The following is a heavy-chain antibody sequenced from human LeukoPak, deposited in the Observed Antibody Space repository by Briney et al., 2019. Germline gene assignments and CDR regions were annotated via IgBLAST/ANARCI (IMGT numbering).Heavy chain of an antibody. D-gene: IGHD2-15*01. CDR3: ARGGDCSGGSCSKYYFDY. Sequence: SETLSLTCAVYGGSFSGYYWSWIRQPPGKGLGWIGEINHSGSTNYNPSLKSRVTISVDTSKNQFSLKLSSVTAADTAVYYCARGGDCSGGSCSKYYFDYWGQGTLVTVSS. V-gene: IGHV4-34*01. J-gene: IGHJ4*02. CDR2: INHSGST. CDR1: GGSFSGYY.